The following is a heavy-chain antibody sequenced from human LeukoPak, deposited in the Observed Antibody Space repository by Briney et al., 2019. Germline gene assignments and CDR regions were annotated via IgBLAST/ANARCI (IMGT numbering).Heavy chain of an antibody. CDR3: ARDATH. CDR2: MYHSGSN. D-gene: IGHD2-15*01. V-gene: IGHV4-30-2*01. CDR1: GGSISSGGYS. J-gene: IGHJ4*02. Sequence: KPTQTLSLTCAVSGGSISSGGYSWSWIRQPPGKGLEWIGYMYHSGSNYYNPSLKSRVTISVDRSKNQFSLKLSSVTAADTAVYYCARDATHWGQGTLVAV.